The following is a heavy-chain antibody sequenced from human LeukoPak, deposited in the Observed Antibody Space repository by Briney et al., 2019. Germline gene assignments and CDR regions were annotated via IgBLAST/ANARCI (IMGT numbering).Heavy chain of an antibody. CDR1: GYTFTSYG. Sequence: GASVKVSCKASGYTFTSYGISWVRQAPGQGLEWMGWISAYNGNTNYAQKLQGRVTMTTDTSTSTAYMELRSLRSDDTAVYYCASPSVNWNGNYYYYGMDVWGQGTTVTVSS. D-gene: IGHD1-1*01. J-gene: IGHJ6*02. V-gene: IGHV1-18*01. CDR3: ASPSVNWNGNYYYYGMDV. CDR2: ISAYNGNT.